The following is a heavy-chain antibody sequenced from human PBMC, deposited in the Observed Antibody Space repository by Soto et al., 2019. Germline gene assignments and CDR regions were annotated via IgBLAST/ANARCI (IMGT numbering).Heavy chain of an antibody. J-gene: IGHJ4*02. D-gene: IGHD4-17*01. CDR3: AKDYGDYVPYYFDY. CDR1: GFTFSSYG. CDR2: ISYDGSNK. Sequence: QVQLVESGGGVVQPGRSLRLSCAASGFTFSSYGMHWVRQAPGKGLEWVAVISYDGSNKYYADSVKGRFTISRENSKNTLYLQMNSLRAEDTAVYYCAKDYGDYVPYYFDYWGQGTLVTVSS. V-gene: IGHV3-30*18.